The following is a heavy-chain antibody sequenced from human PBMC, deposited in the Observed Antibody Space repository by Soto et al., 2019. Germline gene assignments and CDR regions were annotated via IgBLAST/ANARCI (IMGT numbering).Heavy chain of an antibody. D-gene: IGHD1-26*01. V-gene: IGHV1-69*01. CDR2: IIPLFPTP. Sequence: QVQLVQSGAEVKKPGSSVKVSCKASGGTFRSYGFTWVRQARGQGLEWMGGIIPLFPTPTYAPKFQDRLTITADDSTKTAYMELSSLRSEDTGVYYCAREGTSIVVSTYDYYYGLDVWGQGTKVIVSS. J-gene: IGHJ6*02. CDR3: AREGTSIVVSTYDYYYGLDV. CDR1: GGTFRSYG.